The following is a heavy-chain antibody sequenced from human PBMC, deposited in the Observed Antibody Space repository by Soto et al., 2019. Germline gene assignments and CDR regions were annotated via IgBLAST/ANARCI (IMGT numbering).Heavy chain of an antibody. J-gene: IGHJ4*02. D-gene: IGHD3-10*01. V-gene: IGHV4-4*02. CDR2: IDHSGST. CDR3: ARLGNEYDSGPLFYFKF. CDR1: GGSINSRNW. Sequence: SETLSLTCAVSGGSINSRNWWTWVRQPPGKSLEWIGEIDHSGSTKYNPSLKSRVTISIERSRNQFSLRLTSVTAADTAVYYCARLGNEYDSGPLFYFKFWGPGTLVTVSS.